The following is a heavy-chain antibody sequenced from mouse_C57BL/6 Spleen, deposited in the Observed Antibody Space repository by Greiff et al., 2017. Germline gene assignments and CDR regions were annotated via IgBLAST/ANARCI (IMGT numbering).Heavy chain of an antibody. Sequence: VQLQQSGAELVKPGASVKISCKASGYAFSSYWMNWVKQRPGKGLEWIGQIYPGDGDTNYNGKFKGKATLTADKSSSTAYMQLSSLTSEDSAVYFCARPYYCGSSLFAYWGQGTLVTVSA. D-gene: IGHD1-1*01. CDR2: IYPGDGDT. CDR1: GYAFSSYW. CDR3: ARPYYCGSSLFAY. V-gene: IGHV1-80*01. J-gene: IGHJ3*01.